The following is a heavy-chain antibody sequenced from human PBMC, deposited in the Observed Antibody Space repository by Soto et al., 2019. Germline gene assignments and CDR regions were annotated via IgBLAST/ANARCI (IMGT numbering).Heavy chain of an antibody. CDR1: GFTFSSYG. J-gene: IGHJ4*02. D-gene: IGHD6-13*01. V-gene: IGHV3-33*01. CDR3: ARDSVSSSWYYLDY. Sequence: GGSLRLSCAASGFTFSSYGMHWVRQAPGKGLEWVAVIWYDGSNKYYADSVKGRFTISRDNSKNTLYLQMNSLRAEDTAVYYCARDSVSSSWYYLDYWGQGTLVTVSS. CDR2: IWYDGSNK.